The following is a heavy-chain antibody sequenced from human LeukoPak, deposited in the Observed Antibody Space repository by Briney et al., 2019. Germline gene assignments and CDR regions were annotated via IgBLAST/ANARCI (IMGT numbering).Heavy chain of an antibody. CDR2: ISSSGSTI. D-gene: IGHD4-17*01. CDR3: ASSYGDSAKGAFDI. CDR1: GFTFSSYE. Sequence: GGSLRLSCAASGFTFSSYEMNWVRQAPGKGLEWVSYISSSGSTIYYADSVKGRFTISRDNSKNTLHLQMNSLRAEDTALYYCASSYGDSAKGAFDIWGQGTMVTVSS. J-gene: IGHJ3*02. V-gene: IGHV3-48*03.